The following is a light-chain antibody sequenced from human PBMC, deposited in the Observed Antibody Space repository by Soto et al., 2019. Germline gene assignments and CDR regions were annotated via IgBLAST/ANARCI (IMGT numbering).Light chain of an antibody. CDR1: SSNIGSNY. CDR3: AAWDDTLNGLV. V-gene: IGLV1-47*01. CDR2: RAS. J-gene: IGLJ2*01. Sequence: QSVLTQPPSASGTPGQRVTISCSGSSSNIGSNYVYWYQQVPGTAPRLLMYRASQRPSGVPDRFSGSKSGTSASLAISGLRSEDEADYYCAAWDDTLNGLVFGGGTKVTLL.